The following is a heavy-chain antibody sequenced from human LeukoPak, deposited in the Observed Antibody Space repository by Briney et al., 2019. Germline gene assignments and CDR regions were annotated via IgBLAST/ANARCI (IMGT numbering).Heavy chain of an antibody. CDR2: IYSGGST. CDR1: GFTVSSNY. V-gene: IGHV3-53*01. J-gene: IGHJ4*02. D-gene: IGHD4-23*01. CDR3: ARRAGGYSHPYDY. Sequence: TGGSLRLSCAASGFTVSSNYMSWARQAPGKGLEWVSVIYSGGSTYYADSVKGRFTISRDNSKNTLYLQMNSLRAEDTAVYYCARRAGGYSHPYDYWGQGVLVTVSS.